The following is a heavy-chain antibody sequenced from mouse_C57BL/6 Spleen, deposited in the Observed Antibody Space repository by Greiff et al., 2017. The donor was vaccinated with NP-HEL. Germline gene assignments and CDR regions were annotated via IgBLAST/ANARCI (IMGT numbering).Heavy chain of an antibody. CDR1: GYTFTSYW. CDR2: IDPSDSYT. Sequence: VQLQQSGAELVMPGASVKLSCKASGYTFTSYWMHWVKQRPGQGLEWIGEIDPSDSYTNYNQKFKGKSTLTVDKSSSTAYMQLSILTSEDSAVYYCARPGITTVVPFDYWGQGTTLTVSS. J-gene: IGHJ2*01. D-gene: IGHD1-1*01. V-gene: IGHV1-69*01. CDR3: ARPGITTVVPFDY.